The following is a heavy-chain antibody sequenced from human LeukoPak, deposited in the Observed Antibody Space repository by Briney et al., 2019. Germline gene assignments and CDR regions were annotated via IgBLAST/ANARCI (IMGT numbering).Heavy chain of an antibody. D-gene: IGHD6-13*01. CDR1: GYTFTSYG. Sequence: GASVKVSCKASGYTFTSYGISWVRQTPGQGLEWMGWISAYNGNTNYAQKLQGRVTMTTDTSTSTAYMELRSLRSDDTAVNYCAIAAAGTLDYWGQGTLVTVSS. CDR2: ISAYNGNT. V-gene: IGHV1-18*01. J-gene: IGHJ4*02. CDR3: AIAAAGTLDY.